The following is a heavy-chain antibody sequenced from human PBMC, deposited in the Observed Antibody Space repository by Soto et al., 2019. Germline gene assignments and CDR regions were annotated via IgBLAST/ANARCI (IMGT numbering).Heavy chain of an antibody. CDR2: ISSSGSTI. V-gene: IGHV3-48*03. Sequence: PGGSLRLSXAASGFTFSSYEMNWVRQAPGKGLEWVSYISSSGSTIYYADSVKGRFTISRDNAKNSLYLQMNSLRAEDTAAYYCARKLYSSSWPFDYWGQGTLVTVSS. CDR3: ARKLYSSSWPFDY. D-gene: IGHD6-13*01. CDR1: GFTFSSYE. J-gene: IGHJ4*02.